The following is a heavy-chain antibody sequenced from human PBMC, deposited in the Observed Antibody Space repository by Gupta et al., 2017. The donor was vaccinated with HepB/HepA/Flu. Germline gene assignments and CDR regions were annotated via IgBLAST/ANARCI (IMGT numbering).Heavy chain of an antibody. CDR3: ARGVRDDSGSFYIGV. CDR1: GGSITNYY. D-gene: IGHD3-10*01. V-gene: IGHV4-4*07. Sequence: VQLQESGPGLVKPSETLSLTCSVSGGSITNYYWTWIRQPAGKGLEWIGHTHTSGNTNYNTSRKSRITMSLDTSKNQVSMNLNSVTAAETATYYCARGVRDDSGSFYIGVWGKGTTVTVSS. CDR2: THTSGNT. J-gene: IGHJ6*03.